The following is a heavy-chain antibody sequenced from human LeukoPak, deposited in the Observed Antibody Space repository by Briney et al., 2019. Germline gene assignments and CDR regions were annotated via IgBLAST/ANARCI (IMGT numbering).Heavy chain of an antibody. J-gene: IGHJ4*02. V-gene: IGHV1-69*05. CDR3: ARDRHCSGGSCYSD. CDR2: IIPIFGTA. D-gene: IGHD2-15*01. CDR1: GGTFSSYA. Sequence: SVKVSCKASGGTFSSYAISWVGQAPGQRLEWMGRIIPIFGTANYAQKSQGRVTITTDESTSTAYMELSSLRSEDTAVYYCARDRHCSGGSCYSDWGQGTRVTVSS.